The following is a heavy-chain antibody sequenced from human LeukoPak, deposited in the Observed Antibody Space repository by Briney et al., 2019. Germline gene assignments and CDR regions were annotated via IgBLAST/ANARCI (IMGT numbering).Heavy chain of an antibody. CDR2: IYTSGST. J-gene: IGHJ3*02. CDR3: AGFIAAAGLAAFDI. V-gene: IGHV4-4*07. D-gene: IGHD6-13*01. CDR1: GGSISSYY. Sequence: SETLSLTCTVSGGSISSYYWSWIRQPAGKGLEWMGRIYTSGSTNYNPSLKSRVTMSVDTSKNQFSLKLSSVTAADTAVYYCAGFIAAAGLAAFDIWGQGTMVTVSS.